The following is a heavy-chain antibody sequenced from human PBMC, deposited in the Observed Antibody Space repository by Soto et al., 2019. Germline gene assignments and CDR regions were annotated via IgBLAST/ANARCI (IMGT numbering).Heavy chain of an antibody. J-gene: IGHJ6*02. CDR1: GGTFSSYA. CDR3: ARCSSSWYGTYYYYYYGMDV. Sequence: ASVKVSCKASGGTFSSYAISWVRQAPGQGLEWMGGIIPIFGTANYAQKFQGRVTITADESTSTAYMELSSLRSEDTAVYYCARCSSSWYGTYYYYYYGMDVWGQGTTVTVSS. D-gene: IGHD6-13*01. CDR2: IIPIFGTA. V-gene: IGHV1-69*13.